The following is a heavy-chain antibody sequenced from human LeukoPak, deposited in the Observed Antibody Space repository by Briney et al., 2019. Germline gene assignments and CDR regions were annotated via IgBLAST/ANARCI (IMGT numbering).Heavy chain of an antibody. J-gene: IGHJ4*02. Sequence: SGGSLRLSCAASGFTFSSYAMSWVRQAPGKGLEWVSSISSSSSYIYYADSVKGRFTISRDNAKNSLYLQMNSLRAEDTAVYYCASLILGYCSSTSCPNDYWGQGTLVTVSS. V-gene: IGHV3-21*01. D-gene: IGHD2-2*01. CDR1: GFTFSSYA. CDR2: ISSSSSYI. CDR3: ASLILGYCSSTSCPNDY.